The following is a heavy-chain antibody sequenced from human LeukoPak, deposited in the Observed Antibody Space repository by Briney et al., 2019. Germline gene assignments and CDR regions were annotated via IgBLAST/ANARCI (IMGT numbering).Heavy chain of an antibody. J-gene: IGHJ5*02. D-gene: IGHD3-3*01. CDR2: INHSGST. CDR3: ARAKYYDCGSGSVLNRRYWFDP. Sequence: SETLSLTCAVYGGSFSGYYWSWIRQPPGKGLEWIGEINHSGSTNYNPSLKSRVTISVDTSKNQFSLKLSSVTAADTAVYYCARAKYYDCGSGSVLNRRYWFDPWGQGNLVTVSS. CDR1: GGSFSGYY. V-gene: IGHV4-34*01.